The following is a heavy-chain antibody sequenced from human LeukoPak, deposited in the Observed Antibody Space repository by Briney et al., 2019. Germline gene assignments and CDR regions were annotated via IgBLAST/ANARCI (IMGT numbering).Heavy chain of an antibody. CDR1: GYTFTSYG. D-gene: IGHD4-17*01. CDR2: ISAYNGNT. Sequence: GASVKVSCKASGYTFTSYGISWVRQAPGQGLEWMGWISAYNGNTNYAQKLQGRVTMTTDTSTSPAYMELRSLRSDDTAVYYCARVGEDYGDFVPFDYWGQGTLVTVSS. J-gene: IGHJ4*02. CDR3: ARVGEDYGDFVPFDY. V-gene: IGHV1-18*01.